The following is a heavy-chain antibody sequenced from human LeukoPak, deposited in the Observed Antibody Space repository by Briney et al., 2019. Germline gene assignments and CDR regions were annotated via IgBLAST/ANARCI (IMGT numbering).Heavy chain of an antibody. CDR3: ARGGSSGYYYYGMDV. D-gene: IGHD3-22*01. Sequence: ASVKVSRKASGYTFTSYYMHWVRQAPGQGHEWVGIINPSGGSTSYAQKFQGRVTMTRDTSTSTVYMELSSLRSEDTAVYYCARGGSSGYYYYGMDVWGQGTTVTVSS. CDR2: INPSGGST. J-gene: IGHJ6*02. V-gene: IGHV1-46*01. CDR1: GYTFTSYY.